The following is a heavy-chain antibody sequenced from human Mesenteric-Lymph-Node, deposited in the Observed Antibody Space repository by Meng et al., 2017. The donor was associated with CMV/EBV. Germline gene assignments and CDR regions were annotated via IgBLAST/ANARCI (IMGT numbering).Heavy chain of an antibody. V-gene: IGHV3-23*03. CDR3: AKDLGFDY. CDR1: GFSFSSYA. Sequence: SLRLSCAASGFSFSSYAMSWVRQAPGKGLEWVSVIYSGGSSTYYEDSVKGRFTISRDNSKNTLYLQMNSLRAEDTAVYYCAKDLGFDYWGQGTLVTVSS. J-gene: IGHJ4*02. CDR2: IYSGGSST.